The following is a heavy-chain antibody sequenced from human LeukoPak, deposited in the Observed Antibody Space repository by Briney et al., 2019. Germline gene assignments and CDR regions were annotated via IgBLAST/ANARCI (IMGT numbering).Heavy chain of an antibody. Sequence: ASLNVTCNASGYTFTSYDINWVRQATGQGLEWMGWMNPNSGNTGFALKFQGRVTMTRNTSISTAYMGLSSLRSEGTAVYYCARVRSQWLVHYYFGYWGQGTLVTGSS. D-gene: IGHD6-19*01. CDR2: MNPNSGNT. V-gene: IGHV1-8*01. CDR1: GYTFTSYD. J-gene: IGHJ4*02. CDR3: ARVRSQWLVHYYFGY.